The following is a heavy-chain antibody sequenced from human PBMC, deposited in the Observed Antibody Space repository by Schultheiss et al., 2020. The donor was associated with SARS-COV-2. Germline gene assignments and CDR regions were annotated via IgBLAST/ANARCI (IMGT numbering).Heavy chain of an antibody. CDR2: ISYDGSNK. D-gene: IGHD3-16*01. V-gene: IGHV3-30*03. CDR3: ARESHYVWFDP. Sequence: GGSLRLSCAASGFTFSSYGMHWVRQAPGKGLEWVAVISYDGSNKYYADSVKGRFTISRDNSKNTLYLQMNSLRAEDTAVYYCARESHYVWFDPWGQGTLVTVSS. J-gene: IGHJ5*02. CDR1: GFTFSSYG.